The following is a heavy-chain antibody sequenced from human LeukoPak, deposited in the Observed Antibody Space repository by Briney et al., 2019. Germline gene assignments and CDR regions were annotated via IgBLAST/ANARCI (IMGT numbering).Heavy chain of an antibody. CDR2: ISGSGGST. V-gene: IGHV3-23*01. Sequence: ETLSLTCIVSGYSIRSGYSWGWVRQAPGKGLEWVSAISGSGGSTYYADSVKGRFTISRDNSKNTLYLQMGSLRAEDMAVYYCARDPFEDGYNYYYYYMDVWGKGTTVTVSS. CDR3: ARDPFEDGYNYYYYYMDV. J-gene: IGHJ6*03. CDR1: GYSIRSGYS. D-gene: IGHD5-24*01.